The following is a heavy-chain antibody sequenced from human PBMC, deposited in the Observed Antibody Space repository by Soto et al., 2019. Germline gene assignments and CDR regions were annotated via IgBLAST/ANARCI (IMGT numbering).Heavy chain of an antibody. V-gene: IGHV4-61*03. J-gene: IGHJ2*01. Sequence: VQLQESGPGLVKPSETLSLTCSVSGGSVSNASFYWTWIRQAPGTGQEYIGYIFYTGVTNYNPSLSSRVTISLDTSKNHFSLKLNSMTAADTAVYYCVRVLDSSWYADLWGRGTLATVSS. CDR3: VRVLDSSWYADL. CDR1: GGSVSNASFY. CDR2: IFYTGVT. D-gene: IGHD3-22*01.